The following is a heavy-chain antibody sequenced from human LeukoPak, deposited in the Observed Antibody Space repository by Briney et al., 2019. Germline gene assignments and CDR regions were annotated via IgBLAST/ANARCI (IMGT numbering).Heavy chain of an antibody. J-gene: IGHJ6*03. CDR3: ARAGELRYMDV. Sequence: SETLSLTCAVSGVSISSSNSYWGWIRQPPGKGLEWIGSIYYSGNTYYNASLKSRVTISVDTSKNQFSLKVTSVTAADTAVYYCARAGELRYMDVWGKGTAVTVSS. V-gene: IGHV4-39*01. CDR1: GVSISSSNSY. CDR2: IYYSGNT. D-gene: IGHD3-16*01.